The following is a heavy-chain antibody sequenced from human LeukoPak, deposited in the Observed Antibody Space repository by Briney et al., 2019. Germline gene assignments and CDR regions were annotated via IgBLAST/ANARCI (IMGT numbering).Heavy chain of an antibody. CDR3: ARERYDSSGYYYLEY. D-gene: IGHD3-22*01. Sequence: SETLSLTCAVSGGSVSSGSYYWSWIRQPAGKGLEWIGRIYTSGSINYNPSLKSRVTISIDTSKNQFSLKLSSVTAADTAVYYCARERYDSSGYYYLEYWGQGTLVTASS. J-gene: IGHJ4*02. CDR1: GGSVSSGSYY. V-gene: IGHV4-61*02. CDR2: IYTSGSI.